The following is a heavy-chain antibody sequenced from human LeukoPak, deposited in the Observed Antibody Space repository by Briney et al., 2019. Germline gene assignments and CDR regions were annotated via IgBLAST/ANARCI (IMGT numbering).Heavy chain of an antibody. J-gene: IGHJ5*02. CDR2: IRNKANSYAT. CDR3: TRYSSSDNWFDP. Sequence: GGSLRLSCAASGFNFNNYWMSWLRQASGKGLEWVGRIRNKANSYATAYTASVRGRFTISRDDSKNTAYLQMNSLKTEATAVYYCTRYSSSDNWFDPWGQGTLVTVSS. D-gene: IGHD6-6*01. CDR1: GFNFNNYW. V-gene: IGHV3-73*01.